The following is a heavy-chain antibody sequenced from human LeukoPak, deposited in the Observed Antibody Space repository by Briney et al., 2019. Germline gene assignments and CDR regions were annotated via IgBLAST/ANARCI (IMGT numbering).Heavy chain of an antibody. CDR3: AKDRRGNAPRGAFDI. Sequence: GGSLRLSCAASGFTFSSYAMSWVRQAPGKGLEWVSAISGGGGATFYADSVKGRFTISRDNSKNTLYLQMNGLRAKDTAVYYCAKDRRGNAPRGAFDIWGQGTMVTVSS. CDR2: ISGGGGAT. CDR1: GFTFSSYA. D-gene: IGHD1-1*01. J-gene: IGHJ3*02. V-gene: IGHV3-23*01.